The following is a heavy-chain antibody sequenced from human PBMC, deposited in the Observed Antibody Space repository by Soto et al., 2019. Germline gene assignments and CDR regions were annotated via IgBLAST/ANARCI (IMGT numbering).Heavy chain of an antibody. CDR3: AKRRGVGGHFDY. Sequence: GGSLRLSCAASGFTFSSYAMGWVRQGPGKGLEWVAVVSIGGSTHYADSVRGRSTVSRDNSKNTLSLQMNSLTAEDTAVYFCAKRRGVGGHFDYWGQGALVTVSS. CDR2: VSIGGST. CDR1: GFTFSSYA. V-gene: IGHV3-23*01. D-gene: IGHD2-8*02. J-gene: IGHJ4*02.